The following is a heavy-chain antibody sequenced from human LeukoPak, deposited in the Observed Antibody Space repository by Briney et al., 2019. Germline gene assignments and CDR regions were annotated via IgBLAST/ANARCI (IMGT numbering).Heavy chain of an antibody. CDR2: IRSKTYGGTT. J-gene: IGHJ4*02. CDR3: TRDEGK. CDR1: GYTFGDYA. V-gene: IGHV3-49*04. Sequence: PGGSLTLCCTASGYTFGDYAMSWVRQAPGKGLEWVGFIRSKTYGGTTEYAASVKGRFTISRDDSKSIAYLQMNSLKTEDTAVYYCTRDEGKWGQGTLVTVSS.